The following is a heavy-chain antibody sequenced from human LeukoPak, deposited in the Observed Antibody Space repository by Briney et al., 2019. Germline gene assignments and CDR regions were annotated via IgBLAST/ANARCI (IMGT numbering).Heavy chain of an antibody. D-gene: IGHD4-11*01. CDR3: ARPYNNYYFDY. J-gene: IGHJ4*02. Sequence: SETLSRTCIVSGDSITGGNYYWTWIRQRPGKGLEWIGYIYYSGRTNYNRSLRSRVLMSLDTSKNQFSLKLSSVTAADTAVYYCARPYNNYYFDYWGQGIFVTVSS. V-gene: IGHV4-30-4*01. CDR1: GDSITGGNYY. CDR2: IYYSGRT.